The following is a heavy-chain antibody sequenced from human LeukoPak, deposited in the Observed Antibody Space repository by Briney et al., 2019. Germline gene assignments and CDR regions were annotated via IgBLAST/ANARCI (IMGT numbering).Heavy chain of an antibody. D-gene: IGHD3-22*01. CDR1: GFTFSSYG. Sequence: GRSLRLSCAASGFTFSSYGMHWVRQAPGKGLEWVAVIWYDGSNKYYADSVKGRFTISRDNSKNTLYLRMNSLRAEGTAVYYCAKDSDYVSSGYADYWGQGTLVTVSS. J-gene: IGHJ4*02. V-gene: IGHV3-33*06. CDR2: IWYDGSNK. CDR3: AKDSDYVSSGYADY.